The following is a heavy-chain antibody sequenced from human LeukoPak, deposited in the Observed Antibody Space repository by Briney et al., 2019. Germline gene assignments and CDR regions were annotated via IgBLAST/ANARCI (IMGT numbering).Heavy chain of an antibody. CDR3: ARGSSTTRPLDY. Sequence: SETLSLTCAVSGGSISSSNWWSWVRQPPGKGLEWIGEIYHSGSTNYNPSLKSRVTTSVDKSKNQFSLKLSSVTAADTAVYYCARGSSTTRPLDYWGQGTLVTVSS. CDR2: IYHSGST. V-gene: IGHV4-4*02. D-gene: IGHD2-2*01. J-gene: IGHJ4*02. CDR1: GGSISSSNW.